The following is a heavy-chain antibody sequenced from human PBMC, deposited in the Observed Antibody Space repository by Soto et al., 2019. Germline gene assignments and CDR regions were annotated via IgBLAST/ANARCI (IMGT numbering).Heavy chain of an antibody. CDR1: GGSVKSPDYY. CDR2: IYYSGNT. D-gene: IGHD3-3*01. CDR3: AREGVVPTPNSFYYGLAV. J-gene: IGHJ6*02. V-gene: IGHV4-30-4*01. Sequence: QVELQESGPGLVGPSQTLSLRCAVSGGSVKSPDYYWSWVRQPPGKGLEWLGYIYYSGNTHYTPSLRSRLTFSLDTSQNHFSLKLASVTVADTAVYFCAREGVVPTPNSFYYGLAVWGQGTSVTVSS.